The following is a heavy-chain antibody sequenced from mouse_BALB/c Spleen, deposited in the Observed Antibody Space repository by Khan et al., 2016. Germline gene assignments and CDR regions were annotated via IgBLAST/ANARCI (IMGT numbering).Heavy chain of an antibody. V-gene: IGHV1S29*02. D-gene: IGHD2-3*01. CDR1: GYTFTDYN. Sequence: EVQLQESGPELVKPGASVKISCKASGYTFTDYNMHWVKQSHGKSLEWIGYIYPYNGDSGCNQKFKSKATLTVDNSSSTAYLELRSLTSEDSAGYYCARSGGWLFDYWGQGTTHTVSS. CDR3: ARSGGWLFDY. J-gene: IGHJ2*01. CDR2: IYPYNGDS.